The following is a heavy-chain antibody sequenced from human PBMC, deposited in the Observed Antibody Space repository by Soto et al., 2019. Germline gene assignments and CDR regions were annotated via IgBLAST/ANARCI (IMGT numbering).Heavy chain of an antibody. CDR3: AKVRRFLEWLWFGGLR. CDR2: ISGSGGST. CDR1: GFTFSSYA. D-gene: IGHD3-3*01. V-gene: IGHV3-23*01. Sequence: EVQLLESGGGLVQPGGSLRLSCAASGFTFSSYAMSWVRQAPGKGLEWVSAISGSGGSTYYADSVKGRFTISRDNSKNTLYLQMNSLRAEDTAVYYCAKVRRFLEWLWFGGLRWGQGTLVTVSS. J-gene: IGHJ4*02.